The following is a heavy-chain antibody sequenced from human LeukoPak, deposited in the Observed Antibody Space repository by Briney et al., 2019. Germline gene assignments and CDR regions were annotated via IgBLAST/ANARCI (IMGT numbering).Heavy chain of an antibody. J-gene: IGHJ6*02. CDR1: GVSVSSGSYY. CDR3: ASSSGWQYYYYVMYV. D-gene: IGHD6-19*01. Sequence: SETLSLTCAVSGVSVSSGSYYWTWLRQPPGKGLEWIGYIYFSGRTNYNPSLKSRVTISLDMSKNQFSLKLTSVTAADTAVYYCASSSGWQYYYYVMYVWGQGTTVTVSS. V-gene: IGHV4-61*01. CDR2: IYFSGRT.